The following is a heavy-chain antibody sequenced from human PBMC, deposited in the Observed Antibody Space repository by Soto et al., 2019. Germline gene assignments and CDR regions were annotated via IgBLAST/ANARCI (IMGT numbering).Heavy chain of an antibody. CDR1: GASINTGRYY. CDR3: ARIGNFYGSGSYYDTPFDS. V-gene: IGHV4-39*01. J-gene: IGHJ4*02. Sequence: PSETLSLTCTVSGASINTGRYYWAWIRQPPGRGLEWVASVYHSGGTYYNPSLKSRVTISIDTSRNQFSLKLNSVTAADTAIFYCARIGNFYGSGSYYDTPFDSWGQGTLVTVSS. D-gene: IGHD3-10*01. CDR2: VYHSGGT.